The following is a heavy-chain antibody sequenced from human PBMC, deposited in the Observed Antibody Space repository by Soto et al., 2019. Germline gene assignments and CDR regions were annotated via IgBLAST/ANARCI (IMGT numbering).Heavy chain of an antibody. CDR3: ARGLPIVVVPAAIDGDFDY. CDR2: INHSGST. Sequence: SETLSLTCAVYGGSFSGYYWSWIRQPPGKGLEWIGEINHSGSTNYNPSLKSRVTISVDTSKNQFSLKLSSVTAADTAVYYCARGLPIVVVPAAIDGDFDYWGQGTLVTVSS. CDR1: GGSFSGYY. V-gene: IGHV4-34*01. D-gene: IGHD2-2*01. J-gene: IGHJ4*02.